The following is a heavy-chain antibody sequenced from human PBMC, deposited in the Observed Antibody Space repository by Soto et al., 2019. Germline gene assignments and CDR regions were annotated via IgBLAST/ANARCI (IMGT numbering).Heavy chain of an antibody. CDR2: IPYDGSNE. CDR3: AKAVLRVLGREGGDGMDV. J-gene: IGHJ6*02. CDR1: GFTFSNYG. V-gene: IGHV3-30*18. Sequence: QEQLVESGGGVVQPGRSLRLSCAASGFTFSNYGMNWVRQAPGKGLEWVASIPYDGSNEYYADSVKGRFTISRDDSKNTLYLQRSRLKPEETALYYCAKAVLRVLGREGGDGMDVWGQGTAVTVSS. D-gene: IGHD3-3*01.